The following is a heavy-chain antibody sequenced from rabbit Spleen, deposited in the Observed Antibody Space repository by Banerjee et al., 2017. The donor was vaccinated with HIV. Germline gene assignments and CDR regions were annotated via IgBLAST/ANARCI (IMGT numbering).Heavy chain of an antibody. J-gene: IGHJ4*01. CDR2: IYSSSAIT. D-gene: IGHD6-1*01. Sequence: QSLEESGGDLVKPEGSLTLTCTASGFSFSSSYYMYWVRQAPGKGLEWIGCIYSSSAITWYASWAKGRFTFSKASSTTVTLKMTSLTAADTATYFCARASYNYDYDFVIYPTYFALWGPGTLVTVS. V-gene: IGHV1S40*01. CDR1: GFSFSSSYY. CDR3: ARASYNYDYDFVIYPTYFAL.